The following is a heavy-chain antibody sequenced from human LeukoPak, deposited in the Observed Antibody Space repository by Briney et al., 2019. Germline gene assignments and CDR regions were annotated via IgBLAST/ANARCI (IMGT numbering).Heavy chain of an antibody. CDR2: ISSSGSTI. V-gene: IGHV3-11*01. Sequence: PGGSLRLSCAASGSTFSDYYMSWIRQAPGKGLEWVSYISSSGSTIYYADSMKGRFTISRDNAKNSLYLQMNSLRAEDTAVYYCVRESYYYDSSGYYVYYFDYWGQGTLVTVSS. CDR3: VRESYYYDSSGYYVYYFDY. D-gene: IGHD3-22*01. CDR1: GSTFSDYY. J-gene: IGHJ4*02.